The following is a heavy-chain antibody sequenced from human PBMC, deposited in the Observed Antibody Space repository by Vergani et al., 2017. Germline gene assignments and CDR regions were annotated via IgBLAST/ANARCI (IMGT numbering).Heavy chain of an antibody. CDR3: ARARGWELLFLDY. CDR2: IYYSGST. Sequence: QVQLQESGPGLVKPSETLSLTCTVSGGSISSYYWSWIRQPPGKGLEWIGYIYYSGSTNYNPSLKSRVTISVDTSKNQFSLKLSSVTAADTAVYYCARARGWELLFLDYWGQGTLVTVSS. D-gene: IGHD1-26*01. J-gene: IGHJ4*02. V-gene: IGHV4-59*08. CDR1: GGSISSYY.